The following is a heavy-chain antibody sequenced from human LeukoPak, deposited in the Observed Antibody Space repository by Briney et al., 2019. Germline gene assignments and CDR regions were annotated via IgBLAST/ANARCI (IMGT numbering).Heavy chain of an antibody. CDR1: GFTFSSYA. CDR3: ARDPEWLRFHMGPFDY. V-gene: IGHV3-30-3*01. D-gene: IGHD5-12*01. Sequence: PGGSLRLSCAASGFTFSSYAMHWVRQAPGKGLEWVAVISYDGSNKYYADSVKGRFTISRDNSKNTLYLQMNSLRAEDTAVYYCARDPEWLRFHMGPFDYWGQGTLVTVSS. J-gene: IGHJ4*02. CDR2: ISYDGSNK.